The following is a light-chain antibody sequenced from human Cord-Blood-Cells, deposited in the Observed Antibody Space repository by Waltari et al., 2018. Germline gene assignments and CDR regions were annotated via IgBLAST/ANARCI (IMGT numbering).Light chain of an antibody. J-gene: IGLJ2*01. V-gene: IGLV2-14*01. Sequence: QSALTQPASVSASLAQPITICCTRTSRDVGGYNYFSWYQQHPGKAHKLMIYDVSNRPSGVSKRFSGSKSGNTASLTISGLHAEDEADYYCSSYTSSSTVVFGGGTKLTVL. CDR2: DVS. CDR3: SSYTSSSTVV. CDR1: SRDVGGYNY.